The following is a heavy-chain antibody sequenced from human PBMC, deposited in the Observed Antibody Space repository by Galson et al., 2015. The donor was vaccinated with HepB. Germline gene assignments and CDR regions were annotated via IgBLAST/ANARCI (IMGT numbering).Heavy chain of an antibody. CDR3: VRATAGSVDY. Sequence: SLRLSCAASGFSVTGTYMGWVRQAPGKGLEWVSIFYASGATHYADSVRGGFTVSRDNSKSLLYLQMNIVRADDTAVYYCVRATAGSVDYWGRGTLVSVSS. CDR1: GFSVTGTY. V-gene: IGHV3-66*01. CDR2: FYASGAT. J-gene: IGHJ4*02. D-gene: IGHD2-21*02.